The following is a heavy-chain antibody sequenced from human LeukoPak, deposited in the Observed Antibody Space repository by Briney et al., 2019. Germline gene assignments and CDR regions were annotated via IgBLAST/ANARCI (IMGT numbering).Heavy chain of an antibody. D-gene: IGHD1-1*01. CDR2: INHSGST. CDR3: AQSLGSGNWIGNWFDP. J-gene: IGHJ5*02. Sequence: SETLSLTCAVYGGSFSGYYWSWIRQPPGKGLEWIGEINHSGSTNYNPSLESRLTISVDTSKNQFSLKLTSVTAADTAIYYCAQSLGSGNWIGNWFDPWGQGTLVTVSS. CDR1: GGSFSGYY. V-gene: IGHV4-34*01.